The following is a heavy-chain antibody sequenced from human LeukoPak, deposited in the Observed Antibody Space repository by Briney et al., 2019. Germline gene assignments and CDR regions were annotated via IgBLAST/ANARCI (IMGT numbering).Heavy chain of an antibody. CDR2: IKQDGSEK. D-gene: IGHD2-2*01. J-gene: IGHJ5*02. CDR1: GFTFSSYW. CDR3: ARDARSPVPAAANWFDP. V-gene: IGHV3-7*01. Sequence: GGSLRLSCAASGFTFSSYWMSWVRQAPGKGLEWVANIKQDGSEKYYVDSVKGRFTIPRDNAKNSLYLQMNSLRAEDTAVYYCARDARSPVPAAANWFDPWGQGTLVTVSS.